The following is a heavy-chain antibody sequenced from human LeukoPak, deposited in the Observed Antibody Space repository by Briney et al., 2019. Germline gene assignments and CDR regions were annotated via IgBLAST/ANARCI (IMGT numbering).Heavy chain of an antibody. V-gene: IGHV1-18*01. CDR1: GYTFTSYG. D-gene: IGHD2-21*02. Sequence: ASVKVSCKASGYTFTSYGISWVRQAPGQGLEWMGWISAYNGNTNYAQKLQGRVTMTTDTSPSTAYMELRSLRSDDTAVYYCARVSVWEVVTAHDYWGQGTLVTVSS. J-gene: IGHJ4*02. CDR3: ARVSVWEVVTAHDY. CDR2: ISAYNGNT.